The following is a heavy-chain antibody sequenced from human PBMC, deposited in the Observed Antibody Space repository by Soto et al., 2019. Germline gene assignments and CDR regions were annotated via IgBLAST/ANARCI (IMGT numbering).Heavy chain of an antibody. D-gene: IGHD4-17*01. J-gene: IGHJ5*02. V-gene: IGHV1-18*01. Sequence: GASVKVSCKASGYTFTSYGISWVRQAPGQGLEWMGWISAYNGNTNYAQKLQGRVTMTTDTSTSTAYMELRSLRSDDTAVYYCARDLAGWYGDQNWFDPWGQGTLVTVSS. CDR3: ARDLAGWYGDQNWFDP. CDR1: GYTFTSYG. CDR2: ISAYNGNT.